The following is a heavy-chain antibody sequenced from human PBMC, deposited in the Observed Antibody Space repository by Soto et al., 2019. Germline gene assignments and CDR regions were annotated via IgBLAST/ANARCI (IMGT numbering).Heavy chain of an antibody. CDR2: VNPILSLS. Sequence: ASVKVSCKASGDTFSFYTINWVRQAPGLGLEWMGRVNPILSLSNYAQKFQGRVTITADKSTNTAYMQLSSLRSEDTAIYYCAASYGSGYRAFDYWGQGALVTVSS. J-gene: IGHJ4*02. D-gene: IGHD3-10*01. CDR3: AASYGSGYRAFDY. V-gene: IGHV1-69*02. CDR1: GDTFSFYT.